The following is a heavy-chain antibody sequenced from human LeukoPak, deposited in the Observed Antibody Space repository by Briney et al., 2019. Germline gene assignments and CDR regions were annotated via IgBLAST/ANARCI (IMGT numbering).Heavy chain of an antibody. CDR1: GFTFTNYA. CDR3: ANSGWYDFVY. D-gene: IGHD6-19*01. Sequence: GGSLRLSCAASGFTFTNYAMTWVRQAPGKGLEWVSAVSGSGGSTYYADSVKGRFTISRDNSKNTLYLQMNSLRAEDTAVYYCANSGWYDFVYWGQGTPVTVSS. V-gene: IGHV3-23*01. J-gene: IGHJ4*02. CDR2: VSGSGGST.